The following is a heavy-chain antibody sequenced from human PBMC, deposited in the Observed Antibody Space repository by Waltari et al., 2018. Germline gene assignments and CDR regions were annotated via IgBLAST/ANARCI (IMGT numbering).Heavy chain of an antibody. J-gene: IGHJ1*01. CDR3: ARVIVGAFFQH. D-gene: IGHD1-26*01. CDR2: INWNGGST. V-gene: IGHV3-20*04. Sequence: EVQLVECGGGVVRPGGALRMSCAASGFTFDDYGMSWVRQAPGKGLELVSGINWNGGSTGYADSVKGRFTISRDNAKNSLYLQMNSLRAEDTALYYCARVIVGAFFQHWGQGTLVTVSS. CDR1: GFTFDDYG.